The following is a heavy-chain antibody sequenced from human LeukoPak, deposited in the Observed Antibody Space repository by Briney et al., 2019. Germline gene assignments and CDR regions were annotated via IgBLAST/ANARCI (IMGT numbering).Heavy chain of an antibody. CDR1: GGSISSYYW. V-gene: IGHV2-70*11. CDR3: ARIQLLWFGEFGFDY. CDR2: IDWDDDK. J-gene: IGHJ4*02. Sequence: TLSLTCTVSGGSISSYYWSWIRQPPGKALEWLARIDWDDDKYYSTSLKTRLTISKDTSKNQVVLTMTNMDPVDTATYYCARIQLLWFGEFGFDYWGQGTLVTVSS. D-gene: IGHD3-10*01.